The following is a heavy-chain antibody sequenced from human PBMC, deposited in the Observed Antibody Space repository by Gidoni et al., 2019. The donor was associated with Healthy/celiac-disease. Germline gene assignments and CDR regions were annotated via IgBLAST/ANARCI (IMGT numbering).Heavy chain of an antibody. CDR3: ARGHLWFGEQAFDI. V-gene: IGHV4-59*01. Sequence: QVQLQESGPGLVKPSETLSLTCTVSGGSISSYYWSWIRQPPGKGLEWIGYIYYSGSTNYNPSLKSRVTISVDTSKNQFSLKLSSVTAADTAVYYCARGHLWFGEQAFDIWGQGTMVTVSS. D-gene: IGHD3-10*01. CDR2: IYYSGST. CDR1: GGSISSYY. J-gene: IGHJ3*02.